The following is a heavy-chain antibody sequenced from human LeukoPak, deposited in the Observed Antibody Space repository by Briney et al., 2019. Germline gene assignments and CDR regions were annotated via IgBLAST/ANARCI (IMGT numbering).Heavy chain of an antibody. CDR3: VGATSNWFDP. CDR1: GYTFTAYY. D-gene: IGHD1-26*01. CDR2: VNPNTGAT. V-gene: IGHV1-2*02. Sequence: ASVKVSCKASGYTFTAYYIHWVRQAPGQGLEWMGWVNPNTGATDYAQEFQGRVTMTRDTSISTAYMELSRLRSDDTAVYYCVGATSNWFDPWGQGTLVTVSS. J-gene: IGHJ5*02.